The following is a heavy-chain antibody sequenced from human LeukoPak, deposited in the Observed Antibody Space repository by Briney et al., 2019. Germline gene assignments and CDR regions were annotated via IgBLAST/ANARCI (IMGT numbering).Heavy chain of an antibody. D-gene: IGHD6-19*01. CDR1: GFTVSSNY. V-gene: IGHV3-23*01. CDR3: AKGSAVADIYIDY. Sequence: GGSLRLSCAASGFTVSSNYMSWVRQAPGKGLEWVSAIIGSGGSTYYADSVKGRFTISRDNSRNTLYLQMNSLRPEDTAVYYCAKGSAVADIYIDYWGQGTLVTVSS. J-gene: IGHJ4*02. CDR2: IIGSGGST.